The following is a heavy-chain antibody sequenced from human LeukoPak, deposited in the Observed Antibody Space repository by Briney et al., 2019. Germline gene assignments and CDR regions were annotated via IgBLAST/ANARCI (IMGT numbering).Heavy chain of an antibody. J-gene: IGHJ4*02. D-gene: IGHD6-13*01. Sequence: AGGSLRLSCAASGFTFSSYAMSWVRQAPGKGLEWVSAISGSGGSTYYADSVKGRFTISRDNSKNTLYLQMNSLRAEDTAVYYCAKGSSSWYYFDYWGQGTPVTVSS. CDR1: GFTFSSYA. CDR3: AKGSSSWYYFDY. V-gene: IGHV3-23*01. CDR2: ISGSGGST.